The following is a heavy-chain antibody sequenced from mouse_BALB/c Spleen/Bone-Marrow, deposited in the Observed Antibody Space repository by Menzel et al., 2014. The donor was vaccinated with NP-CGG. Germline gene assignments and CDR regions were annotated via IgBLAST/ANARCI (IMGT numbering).Heavy chain of an antibody. CDR3: ARDVGNYVRFAY. D-gene: IGHD2-1*01. J-gene: IGHJ3*01. CDR2: IRNKANGYTT. Sequence: EVQLQQSGGGLVQPGGSLRLSCATSGFTFTDYYMSWVRQPPGKALEWLGFIRNKANGYTTEYSASVKGRFTISRENSQSILYLQMNTLRAEDSATYYCARDVGNYVRFAYWGQGTLVTVSA. CDR1: GFTFTDYY. V-gene: IGHV7-3*02.